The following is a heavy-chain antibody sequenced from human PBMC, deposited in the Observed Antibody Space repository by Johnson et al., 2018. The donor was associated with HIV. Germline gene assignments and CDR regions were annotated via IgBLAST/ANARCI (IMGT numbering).Heavy chain of an antibody. J-gene: IGHJ3*01. CDR1: GFPFSSSW. Sequence: VQLVESGGGLVLPGGSLTLSCTASGFPFSSSWMHWVRQAPGKGLVWVSRSNSDGGSTAYADAVKGPFTISRDNTKDTLSLQMSSLRVEDTGVYYCAMPQLLADDIFNFWGQGTIVTVSS. D-gene: IGHD6-19*01. CDR3: AMPQLLADDIFNF. V-gene: IGHV3-74*03. CDR2: SNSDGGST.